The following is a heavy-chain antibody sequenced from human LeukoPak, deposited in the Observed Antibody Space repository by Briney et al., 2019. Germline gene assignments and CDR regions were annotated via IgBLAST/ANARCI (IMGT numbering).Heavy chain of an antibody. CDR3: ASFYDGYEYYYYYMDV. J-gene: IGHJ6*03. V-gene: IGHV4-39*01. CDR2: IYYSGST. D-gene: IGHD3-3*01. CDR1: GGSISSSSYC. Sequence: SETLSLTCTASGGSISSSSYCWGWIRQPPGKGLEWIGSIYYSGSTYYNPSLKSRVTISVDTSKNQFSLKLSSVTAADTAVYYCASFYDGYEYYYYYMDVWGKGTTVTVSS.